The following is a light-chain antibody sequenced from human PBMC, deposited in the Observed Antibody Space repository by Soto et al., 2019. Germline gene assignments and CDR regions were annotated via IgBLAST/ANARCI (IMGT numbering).Light chain of an antibody. V-gene: IGLV2-14*01. CDR1: SSDVGAYNY. CDR2: EVD. CDR3: SSYTVINTAV. Sequence: QSALTQPVSVSGSPGQSISISCSGSSSDVGAYNYVAWYQQKPGKAPKLLIYEVDNRPSGISHRFSGSKSGNTASLTISGLQTEDEADYYCSSYTVINTAVFGGGTKVTVL. J-gene: IGLJ3*02.